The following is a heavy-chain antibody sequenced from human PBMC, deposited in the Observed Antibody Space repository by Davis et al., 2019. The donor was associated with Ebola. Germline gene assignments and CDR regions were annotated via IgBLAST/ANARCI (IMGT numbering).Heavy chain of an antibody. D-gene: IGHD3-16*01. CDR3: ARLDSPYSAQFDY. CDR2: IIPIFGTA. CDR1: GYTFTGYY. V-gene: IGHV1-69*13. J-gene: IGHJ4*02. Sequence: SVKVSCKASGYTFTGYYMHWVRQAPGQGLEWMGGIIPIFGTANYAQKFQGRVTITADESTSTAYMELSSLRSEDTAVYYCARLDSPYSAQFDYWGQGTLVIVSS.